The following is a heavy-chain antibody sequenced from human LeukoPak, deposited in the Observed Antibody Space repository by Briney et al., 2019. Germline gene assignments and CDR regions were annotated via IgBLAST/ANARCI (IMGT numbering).Heavy chain of an antibody. CDR2: TRNNASTYPT. CDR1: GFNFSDHY. D-gene: IGHD2-15*01. Sequence: GGSLRLSCAASGFNFSDHYMDWVRQAPGKGLEWVGRTRNNASTYPTEYAASVKGRLTISRDDSNNSLYLQMNSPQTDDTAEYYCVRACGGASCYPAFDYWGPGTLVTVSS. V-gene: IGHV3-72*01. J-gene: IGHJ4*02. CDR3: VRACGGASCYPAFDY.